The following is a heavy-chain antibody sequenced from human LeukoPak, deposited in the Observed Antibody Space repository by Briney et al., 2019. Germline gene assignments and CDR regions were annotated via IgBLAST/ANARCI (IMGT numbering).Heavy chain of an antibody. CDR3: ARHGVVGATTDYFDY. CDR1: GYSFTSYW. Sequence: GESLKISCKGSGYSFTSYWIGWVRQMPGKGLEWMGIIYPGDSDTRYSPSFQGQVTISADKSISTAYLQWSSLKASDTATYYCARHGVVGATTDYFDYWGQGTLVTVSS. J-gene: IGHJ4*02. V-gene: IGHV5-51*01. CDR2: IYPGDSDT. D-gene: IGHD1-26*01.